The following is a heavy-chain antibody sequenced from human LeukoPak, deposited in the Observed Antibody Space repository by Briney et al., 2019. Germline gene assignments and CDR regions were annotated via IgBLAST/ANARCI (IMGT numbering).Heavy chain of an antibody. V-gene: IGHV3-74*01. D-gene: IGHD2-2*01. CDR1: GFTFSSYW. Sequence: GGSLRLSCAASGFTFSSYWMHWVRQAPGKGLAWVSRINSDGSSRSYADSVKGRFTISRDNAKNTLYLQMNSLRSEDTAVYYCARGGSTNFDYWGQGTLVTVSS. J-gene: IGHJ4*02. CDR2: INSDGSSR. CDR3: ARGGSTNFDY.